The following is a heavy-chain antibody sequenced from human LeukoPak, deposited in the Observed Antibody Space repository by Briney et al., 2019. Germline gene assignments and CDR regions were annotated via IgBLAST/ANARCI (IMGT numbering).Heavy chain of an antibody. CDR3: ASYNWNYKGIDY. Sequence: PSETLSLTCTVSGGSISSYYWSWIRQPPGKGLEWIGYIYYSGSTNYNPSLKSRVTISVDTSKSQFSLKLSSVTAADTAVYYCASYNWNYKGIDYWGQGTLVTVSS. V-gene: IGHV4-59*01. CDR2: IYYSGST. D-gene: IGHD1-7*01. J-gene: IGHJ4*02. CDR1: GGSISSYY.